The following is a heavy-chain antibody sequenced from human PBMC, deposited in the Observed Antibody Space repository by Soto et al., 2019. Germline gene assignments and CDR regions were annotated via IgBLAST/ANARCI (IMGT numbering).Heavy chain of an antibody. J-gene: IGHJ5*02. Sequence: SETLSLTCTVSGGSISSSRCHWGWIRQPPGKGLEWIASIKYSGTTFYNPPLKSRVTLSVDTSKNQFALKLGSVTAADTAVYYCANLPWADYGGIFDPWGQGTLVTVSS. V-gene: IGHV4-39*06. CDR1: GGSISSSRCH. CDR3: ANLPWADYGGIFDP. D-gene: IGHD4-17*01. CDR2: IKYSGTT.